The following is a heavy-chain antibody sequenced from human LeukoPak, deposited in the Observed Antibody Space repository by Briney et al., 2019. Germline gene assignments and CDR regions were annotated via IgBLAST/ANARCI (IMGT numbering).Heavy chain of an antibody. CDR3: ARFGPYSFNHYYYGMDV. CDR1: GYTFTSYG. V-gene: IGHV1-18*01. Sequence: ASVKVSFKASGYTFTSYGISWVRQAPGQGLEWMGWISAYNGNTNYAQKLQGRVTMTTDTSTSTAYMELRSLRSDDTAVYYCARFGPYSFNHYYYGMDVWGQGTTVTVSS. J-gene: IGHJ6*02. D-gene: IGHD5-18*01. CDR2: ISAYNGNT.